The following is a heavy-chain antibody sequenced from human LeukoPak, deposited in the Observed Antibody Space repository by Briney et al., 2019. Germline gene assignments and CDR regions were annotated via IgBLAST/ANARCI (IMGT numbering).Heavy chain of an antibody. V-gene: IGHV3-21*01. Sequence: PGGSLRLSCAASGFTFSSYSMKWVRQAPGKGLEWVSTISSSSSYIYYADSVKGRFTISRDNAKNSLYLQMNSLRAEDTAVYYCARVAGRIAVAGTDFWGQGTLVTVSS. CDR3: ARVAGRIAVAGTDF. CDR1: GFTFSSYS. CDR2: ISSSSSYI. D-gene: IGHD6-19*01. J-gene: IGHJ4*02.